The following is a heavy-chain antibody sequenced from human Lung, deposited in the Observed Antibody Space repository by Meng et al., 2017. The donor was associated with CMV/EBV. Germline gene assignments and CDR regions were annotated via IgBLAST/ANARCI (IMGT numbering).Heavy chain of an antibody. V-gene: IGHV3-30-3*01. J-gene: IGHJ5*02. D-gene: IGHD3-22*01. CDR1: GFTCSSYA. CDR3: ARDDSSS. Sequence: QVQLVESGGVLVQPGRSLGLSCAASGFTCSSYAMHWVRQAPGKGLEWVAVISYDGSNKYYADSVKGRFTISRDNSKNTLYLQMNSLRAEDTAVYYCARDDSSSWGQGTLVTVSS. CDR2: ISYDGSNK.